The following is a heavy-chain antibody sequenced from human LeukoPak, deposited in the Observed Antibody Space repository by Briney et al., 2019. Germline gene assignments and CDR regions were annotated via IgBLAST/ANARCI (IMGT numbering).Heavy chain of an antibody. D-gene: IGHD6-6*01. Sequence: GGSLRLSCAASGFTFNTYSMNWVRQAPGKGLEWVSSIDSSSSYIFYADSVKGRFTISRDNAKNSLYLQMNSLRAEDTAVYYCARELISSSSVLLPDYWGQGTLVIVSS. V-gene: IGHV3-21*01. CDR1: GFTFNTYS. CDR3: ARELISSSSVLLPDY. CDR2: IDSSSSYI. J-gene: IGHJ4*02.